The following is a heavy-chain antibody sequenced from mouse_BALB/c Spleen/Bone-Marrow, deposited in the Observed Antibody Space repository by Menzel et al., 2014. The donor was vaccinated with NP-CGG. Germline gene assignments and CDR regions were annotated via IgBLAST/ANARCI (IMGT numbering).Heavy chain of an antibody. CDR2: INPNNGDT. Sequence: DVQLQESGPELVKPGASVKISCKTSGYSFTDYFMNWVKQSHGKSLEWIGRINPNNGDTFYNQKFEGKATLTVDKSSSTAHMELLNLTSEDSAVYYCGRWASWGQGTTLTVSS. CDR3: GRWAS. V-gene: IGHV1-37*01. CDR1: GYSFTDYF. J-gene: IGHJ2*01.